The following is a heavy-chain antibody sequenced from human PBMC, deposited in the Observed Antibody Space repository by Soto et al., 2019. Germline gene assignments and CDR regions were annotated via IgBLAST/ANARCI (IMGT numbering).Heavy chain of an antibody. CDR1: GYALTELS. CDR2: FDPVEGGT. V-gene: IGHV1-24*01. CDR3: AVGGRLHHSYFDS. J-gene: IGHJ4*02. D-gene: IGHD3-16*01. Sequence: GSSVKVSCKVSGYALTELSMHWVRQPPGKGLEWMGGFDPVEGGTVYAQKFQGRVTMTEDTSTDTAYMALSSLRSDDSAVYYCAVGGRLHHSYFDSWGQGTMVTVSS.